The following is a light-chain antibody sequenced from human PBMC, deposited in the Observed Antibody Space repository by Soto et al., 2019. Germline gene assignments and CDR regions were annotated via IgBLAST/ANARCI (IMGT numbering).Light chain of an antibody. V-gene: IGLV2-14*01. J-gene: IGLJ1*01. CDR3: SSYTSSSTGYV. CDR2: DVS. CDR1: SSDVGGYNY. Sequence: QSALTQPASVSGSPGHSITISCTGTSSDVGGYNYVSWYQQHPGKAPKLMIYDVSNRPSGVSNRFSGSKSGNTASLTISGLQAEDEADYYCSSYTSSSTGYVFGTGTKVTVL.